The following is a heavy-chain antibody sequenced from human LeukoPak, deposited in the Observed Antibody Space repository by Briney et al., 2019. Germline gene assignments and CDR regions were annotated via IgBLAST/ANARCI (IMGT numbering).Heavy chain of an antibody. D-gene: IGHD6-6*01. V-gene: IGHV3-74*01. Sequence: GGSLRLSCAASGFTFSTYWMHWVRQGPEKGLVWVSRINTDGSSTRYADSVKGRFTVSRDNAKNTLYLQMSSLRAEDTAVYYCARFTTARPVYWGQGTLVTVSS. CDR2: INTDGSST. J-gene: IGHJ4*02. CDR3: ARFTTARPVY. CDR1: GFTFSTYW.